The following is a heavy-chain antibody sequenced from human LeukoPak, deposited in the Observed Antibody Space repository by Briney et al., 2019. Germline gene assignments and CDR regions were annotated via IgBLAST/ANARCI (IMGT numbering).Heavy chain of an antibody. V-gene: IGHV1-2*02. Sequence: ASVKVSCKASGYTFTGYYMHWVRQAPGQGLEWMGWINPNSGGTNYAQKFQGRVTMTRDTSISTAYIELSRLRSDDTAVYYCARDRIAARLWFDPWGQGTLVTVSS. CDR2: INPNSGGT. J-gene: IGHJ5*02. D-gene: IGHD6-6*01. CDR1: GYTFTGYY. CDR3: ARDRIAARLWFDP.